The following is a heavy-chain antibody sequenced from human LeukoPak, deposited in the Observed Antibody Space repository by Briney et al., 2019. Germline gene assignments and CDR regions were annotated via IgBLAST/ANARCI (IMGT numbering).Heavy chain of an antibody. CDR3: AKSRKAYYYGSGSHQPFDY. D-gene: IGHD3-10*01. CDR1: GFSVSSFG. J-gene: IGHJ4*02. Sequence: GGSLRLSCPVSGFSVSSFGMSWVRQAPGKGLEWISAISLNGETTWYADSVKARFTISRDNSKNTLYLQMNSLRAEDTAVYYCAKSRKAYYYGSGSHQPFDYWGQGTLVTVSS. V-gene: IGHV3-23*01. CDR2: ISLNGETT.